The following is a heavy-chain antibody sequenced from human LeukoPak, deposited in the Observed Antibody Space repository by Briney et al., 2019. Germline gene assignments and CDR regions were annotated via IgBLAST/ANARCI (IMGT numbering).Heavy chain of an antibody. J-gene: IGHJ4*02. CDR3: ARGAGDYDSSGYYFAY. D-gene: IGHD3-22*01. V-gene: IGHV3-23*01. CDR1: GFTFSSYA. Sequence: GGSLRLSCAASGFTFSSYAMSWVRQAPGKGLEWVSAISGSGGSTYYADSVKGRFTISRDNSKNTLYLQMNSLRAEDTAVYYCARGAGDYDSSGYYFAYWGQGTLVTVSS. CDR2: ISGSGGST.